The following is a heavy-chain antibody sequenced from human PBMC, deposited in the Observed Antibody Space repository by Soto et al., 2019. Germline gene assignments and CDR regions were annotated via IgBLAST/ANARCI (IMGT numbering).Heavy chain of an antibody. D-gene: IGHD3-22*01. CDR2: IYDSGNT. Sequence: LSLTCTVSGGPIRSYCWSWIRQPPGKGLEWIGYIYDSGNTDYNPSLKSRVTISVDTSKNQFSLKLSSVTTADTAVYYCARGGGKYYYASSGHSKHAMDVWGQGTTVTVSS. J-gene: IGHJ6*02. V-gene: IGHV4-59*01. CDR3: ARGGGKYYYASSGHSKHAMDV. CDR1: GGPIRSYC.